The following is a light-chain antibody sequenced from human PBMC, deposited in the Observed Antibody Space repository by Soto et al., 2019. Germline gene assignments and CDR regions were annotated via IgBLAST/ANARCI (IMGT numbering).Light chain of an antibody. CDR1: SSNIGSNT. CDR2: SNN. V-gene: IGLV1-44*01. J-gene: IGLJ1*01. Sequence: QSVLTQPPSASGTPGRRVVISCSGSSSNIGSNTVSWYQQPPGTAPKLLIYSNNHRPSGVPDRFSGSKSGTSASLAISGLQSDDEADYYCAAWDDSLNGYVFATGTKVTVL. CDR3: AAWDDSLNGYV.